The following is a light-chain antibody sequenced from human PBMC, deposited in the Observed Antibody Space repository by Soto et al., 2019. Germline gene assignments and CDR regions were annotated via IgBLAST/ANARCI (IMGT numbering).Light chain of an antibody. CDR2: NAS. V-gene: IGKV1-5*01. J-gene: IGKJ1*01. Sequence: IQLTQSPSSLSSSVGDRVTLTCRASQTIGSWLAWYQQKPGKAPELLIYNASTLEGGVPSRFSGSGSGTEFSLTITSLQPDDFETFYCQQYSSFPRTFGQGTKVDIK. CDR1: QTIGSW. CDR3: QQYSSFPRT.